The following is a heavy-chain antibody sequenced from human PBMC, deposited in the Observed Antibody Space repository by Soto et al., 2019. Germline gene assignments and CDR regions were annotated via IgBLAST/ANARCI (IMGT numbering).Heavy chain of an antibody. CDR1: GFTFSSYA. CDR3: ARDHLVVTAIKSYYYYGMDV. J-gene: IGHJ6*02. CDR2: ISYDGSNK. Sequence: GGSLRLSCAASGFTFSSYAMHWVRQAPGKGLEWVAVISYDGSNKYYADSVKGRFTISRDNSKNTLYLQMNSLRAEDTAVYYCARDHLVVTAIKSYYYYGMDVWGQGTTVTVSS. D-gene: IGHD2-21*02. V-gene: IGHV3-30-3*01.